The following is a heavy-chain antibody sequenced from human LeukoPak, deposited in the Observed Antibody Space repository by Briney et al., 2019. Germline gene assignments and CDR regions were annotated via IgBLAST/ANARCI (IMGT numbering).Heavy chain of an antibody. CDR1: GYSFTSYW. V-gene: IGHV5-51*01. J-gene: IGHJ4*02. CDR2: IYPGDSDT. Sequence: GESLKISCKGFGYSFTSYWIGWVRQMPGKGLEWMGIIYPGDSDTRYSPSFQGQVTISADKSISTAYLQWSSLKASDTAMYYCARAGAAAANYFDYWGQGTLVTVSS. D-gene: IGHD6-13*01. CDR3: ARAGAAAANYFDY.